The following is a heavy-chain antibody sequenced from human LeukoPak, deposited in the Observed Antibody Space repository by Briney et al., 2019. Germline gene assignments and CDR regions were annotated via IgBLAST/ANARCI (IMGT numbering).Heavy chain of an antibody. CDR3: ATSLAY. Sequence: GGSLRLSCAASGFTFDDYGMSWVRQAPGKGLEWVANIKQDGSEKYYVDSVKGRFTISRDNAKNSLYLQMNSLRAEDTAVYYCATSLAYWGQGTLVTVSS. CDR2: IKQDGSEK. CDR1: GFTFDDYG. V-gene: IGHV3-7*01. D-gene: IGHD3-3*02. J-gene: IGHJ4*02.